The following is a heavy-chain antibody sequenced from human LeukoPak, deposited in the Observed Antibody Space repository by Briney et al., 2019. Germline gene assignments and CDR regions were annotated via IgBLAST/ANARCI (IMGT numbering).Heavy chain of an antibody. CDR2: IYSSSIT. CDR3: ARGRGAANDAFDI. V-gene: IGHV3-53*04. Sequence: RGGSLRLSCAASGFTVSSDYMSWVRQAPGKGLEWVSVIYSSSITSYADSVKGRFTISRHNSKNTLYLQMNSLRADDTAVYYCARGRGAANDAFDIWGQGTMVTVSS. D-gene: IGHD3-10*01. J-gene: IGHJ3*02. CDR1: GFTVSSDY.